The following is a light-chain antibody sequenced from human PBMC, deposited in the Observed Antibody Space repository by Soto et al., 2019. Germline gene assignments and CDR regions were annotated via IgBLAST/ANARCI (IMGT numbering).Light chain of an antibody. Sequence: QFVLTQPPSASGTPGQGVTISCSGSTCTIGSNFVIWYQQLPGTAPKLLIYSNNKRPSGVPDRFSGSKSGTSASLAISGLQSEDEADYYCAAWDDTLNGWVFGGGTKVTVL. V-gene: IGLV1-44*01. CDR2: SNN. J-gene: IGLJ3*02. CDR3: AAWDDTLNGWV. CDR1: TCTIGSNF.